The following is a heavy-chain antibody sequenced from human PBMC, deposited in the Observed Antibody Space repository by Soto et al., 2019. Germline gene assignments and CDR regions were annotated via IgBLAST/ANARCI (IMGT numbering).Heavy chain of an antibody. Sequence: GASVKVSCKASGGTFSSYAISWVRQAPGQGLEWMGGIIPIFCTANYAQTFKGRVTITADKSPRTAYMERSSLRSEDTAVYYCARDLTGSGGYVDYWGQGTLVTVSS. V-gene: IGHV1-69*06. CDR1: GGTFSSYA. CDR3: ARDLTGSGGYVDY. J-gene: IGHJ4*02. CDR2: IIPIFCTA. D-gene: IGHD3-10*01.